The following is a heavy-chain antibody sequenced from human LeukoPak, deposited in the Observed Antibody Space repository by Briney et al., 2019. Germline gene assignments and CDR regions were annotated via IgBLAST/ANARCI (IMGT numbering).Heavy chain of an antibody. CDR2: ISSSGSTI. CDR3: AKVAAPYRDYFDY. J-gene: IGHJ4*02. D-gene: IGHD3-16*02. CDR1: GFTFSDYY. V-gene: IGHV3-11*01. Sequence: GGSLRLSCAASGFTFSDYYMSWIRQAPGKGLEWVSYISSSGSTIYYADSVKGRFTISRDNAKNSLYLQMNSLRAEDTAVYYCAKVAAPYRDYFDYWGQGTLVTVSS.